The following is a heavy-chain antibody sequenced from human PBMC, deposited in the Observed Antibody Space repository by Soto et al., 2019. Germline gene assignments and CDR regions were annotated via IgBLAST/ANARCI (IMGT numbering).Heavy chain of an antibody. CDR1: GYTFTGYY. CDR3: ARMYDSSGYYYF. Sequence: GAVKVSCKASGYTFTGYYMHWVRQAPGQGLEWMGWINPNSGGTNYAQKFQGRVTMTRDTSISTAYMELSRLRSDDTAVYYCARMYDSSGYYYFWGQGTLVTVSS. V-gene: IGHV1-2*02. D-gene: IGHD3-22*01. J-gene: IGHJ4*02. CDR2: INPNSGGT.